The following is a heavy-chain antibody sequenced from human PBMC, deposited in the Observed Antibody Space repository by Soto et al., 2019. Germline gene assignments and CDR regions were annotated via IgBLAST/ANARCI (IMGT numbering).Heavy chain of an antibody. Sequence: ASVKVSCKALGYSFTGYYVHWVRQAPGQRLEWMGWINPNSGATKYAQKFQDWVTMTRDTSISTAYMELRRLRSDDTAVYYCARVAGYCSGDTCYSYSLDLWGQGTMVTVSS. D-gene: IGHD2-15*01. J-gene: IGHJ3*01. V-gene: IGHV1-2*04. CDR1: GYSFTGYY. CDR3: ARVAGYCSGDTCYSYSLDL. CDR2: INPNSGAT.